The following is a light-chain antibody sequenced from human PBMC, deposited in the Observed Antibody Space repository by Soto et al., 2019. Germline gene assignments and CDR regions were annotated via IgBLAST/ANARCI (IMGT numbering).Light chain of an antibody. Sequence: AILMTQSPSSFSASTGDSVTITCRASQGISSYLAWYQQKPGKAPNLLIYAASTLQSGVPSRFSGSGSGTDFTLTINCLQSEDFATYYCHQYYSYPYTFGQGTKLEIK. CDR1: QGISSY. J-gene: IGKJ2*01. CDR3: HQYYSYPYT. V-gene: IGKV1-8*01. CDR2: AAS.